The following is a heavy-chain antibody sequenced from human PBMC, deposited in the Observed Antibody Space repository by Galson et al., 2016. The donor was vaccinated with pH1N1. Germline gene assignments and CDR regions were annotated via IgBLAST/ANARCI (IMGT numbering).Heavy chain of an antibody. CDR1: GFTFSSYA. J-gene: IGHJ4*02. CDR2: ISGGGGST. CDR3: AKAHTTRSGTYPYFFDY. V-gene: IGHV3-23*01. D-gene: IGHD1-26*01. Sequence: SPRLSCAASGFTFSSYAVSWVRQAPGKGLEWVSGISGGGGSTYYADSVKGRFTISRDNSRNTLYLQMNSLRADDTAVYYCAKAHTTRSGTYPYFFDYWGQGTLVTVSS.